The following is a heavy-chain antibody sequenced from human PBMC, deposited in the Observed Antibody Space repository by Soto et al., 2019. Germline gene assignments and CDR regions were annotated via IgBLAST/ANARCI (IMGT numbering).Heavy chain of an antibody. D-gene: IGHD1-26*01. Sequence: SGPTLVKPTQTLTLTCTFSGFSLSTSGVGVGWIRQPPGKALEWLALIYWDDDKRYSPSLKSRLTISKDTSNNQVVLTMTNMDPVDTATYYCVLATWALFDFWGPGTRVTVSS. J-gene: IGHJ4*01. CDR1: GFSLSTSGVG. CDR3: VLATWALFDF. CDR2: IYWDDDK. V-gene: IGHV2-5*02.